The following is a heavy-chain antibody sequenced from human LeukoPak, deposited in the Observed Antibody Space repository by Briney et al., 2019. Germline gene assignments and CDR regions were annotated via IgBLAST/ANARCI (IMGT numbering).Heavy chain of an antibody. V-gene: IGHV3-11*04. D-gene: IGHD5-12*01. Sequence: PGGSLRLSCAASGFTFSDYYMSWIRQAPGKGLEWVSYISSGDNTIYYADSVKGRFTISRDNAKNSLYLQMNSLRAEDTAMYYCVRVWGHSGYDYFPFDYWGQGTLVTVSS. CDR3: VRVWGHSGYDYFPFDY. J-gene: IGHJ4*02. CDR2: ISSGDNTI. CDR1: GFTFSDYY.